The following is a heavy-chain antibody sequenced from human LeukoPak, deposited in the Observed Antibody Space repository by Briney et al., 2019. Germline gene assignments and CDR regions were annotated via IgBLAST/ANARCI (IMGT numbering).Heavy chain of an antibody. CDR2: IYYSGST. CDR1: GGSISSYY. J-gene: IGHJ4*02. CDR3: ARGRTPYDILTAFDY. D-gene: IGHD3-9*01. Sequence: PSETLSLTCTVSGGSISSYYWSWIRQPPGKGLEWIGYIYYSGSTNYNPSLKSRVTISVDTSKNQFSLKLSSVTAADTAVYYCARGRTPYDILTAFDYWGQGTLVTVSS. V-gene: IGHV4-59*12.